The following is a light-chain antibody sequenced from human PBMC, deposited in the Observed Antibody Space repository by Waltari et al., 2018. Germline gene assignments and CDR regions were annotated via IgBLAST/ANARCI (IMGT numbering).Light chain of an antibody. J-gene: IGKJ2*01. CDR1: QTLTKRY. V-gene: IGKV3-20*01. Sequence: EVVVTQSPATLSVSPGESATLSYRASQTLTKRYLAWYQQKPGQAPRLLIYGASSRAAGIPDRFSGSGSGTDFTLIISRLEPDDFAVYYCQQYGSSILYTFGQGTKLEIK. CDR2: GAS. CDR3: QQYGSSILYT.